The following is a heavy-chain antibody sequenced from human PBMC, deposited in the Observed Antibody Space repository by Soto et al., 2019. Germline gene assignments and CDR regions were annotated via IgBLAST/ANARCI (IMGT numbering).Heavy chain of an antibody. CDR1: GFTVSSNY. CDR2: IYSGGST. Sequence: EVQLVESGGGLVQPGGSLRLSCAASGFTVSSNYMSWVRQAPGKGLEWVSVIYSGGSTYYADSVKGRFTISRDNSKNTLYLQMNGLRAEDTAVYYCARHNYGDFYNWYDPWGQGTLVTVSS. CDR3: ARHNYGDFYNWYDP. D-gene: IGHD4-17*01. J-gene: IGHJ5*02. V-gene: IGHV3-66*04.